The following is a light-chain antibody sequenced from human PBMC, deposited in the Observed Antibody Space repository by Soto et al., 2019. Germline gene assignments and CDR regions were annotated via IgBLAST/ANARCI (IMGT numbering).Light chain of an antibody. Sequence: EIVMTQSPATLSVSPGEKATLSCRASQTVSNNLAWYQQKPGQAPRLLIYFASTRATGIPARFSGSGSGTEFTLTISSLQSEDFAVYYCQQYSKWPLTFGGGTKVGTK. CDR1: QTVSNN. V-gene: IGKV3-15*01. CDR2: FAS. J-gene: IGKJ4*01. CDR3: QQYSKWPLT.